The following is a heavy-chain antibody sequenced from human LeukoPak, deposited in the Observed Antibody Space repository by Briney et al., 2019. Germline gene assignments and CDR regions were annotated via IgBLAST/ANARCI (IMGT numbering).Heavy chain of an antibody. D-gene: IGHD6-25*01. CDR3: ARGIPAAAGGNWFDP. CDR2: MNPNSGNT. V-gene: IGHV1-8*01. J-gene: IGHJ5*02. Sequence: ASVKVSCKASGYTFTSYDINWVRQATGQGLGWMGWMNPNSGNTDYAQKFQGRVTMTSDTSISTAYMELSSLRSEDTAVYYCARGIPAAAGGNWFDPWGQGTLVTVSS. CDR1: GYTFTSYD.